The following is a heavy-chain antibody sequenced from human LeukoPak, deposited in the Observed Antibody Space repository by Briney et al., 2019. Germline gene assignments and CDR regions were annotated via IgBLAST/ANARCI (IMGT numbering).Heavy chain of an antibody. CDR2: IPNDGSKT. V-gene: IGHV3-30-3*02. J-gene: IGHJ4*02. D-gene: IGHD5-18*01. CDR3: ANERGYNYGYSFGY. Sequence: GRSLRLSCAASGFSFSSYAMHWVRQAPGKGLEWVAAIPNDGSKTYYADSVKGRFTISRDNSKNTLYLQMNSLRTEDTAVYYCANERGYNYGYSFGYWGQGTLVTVSS. CDR1: GFSFSSYA.